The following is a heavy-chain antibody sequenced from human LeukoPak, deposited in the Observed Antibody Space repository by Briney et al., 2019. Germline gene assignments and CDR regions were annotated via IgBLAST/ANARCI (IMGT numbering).Heavy chain of an antibody. V-gene: IGHV3-21*01. D-gene: IGHD6-13*01. CDR2: ISSSSSYI. J-gene: IGHJ6*03. CDR3: ARILFGYSRSWWIMDV. CDR1: GFTFSSYW. Sequence: PGGSLRLSCAASGFTFSSYWTHWVRQAPGKGLEWVSSISSSSSYIYYADSVKGRFTISRDNAKNSLYLQMNSLRAEDTAVYYCARILFGYSRSWWIMDVWGKGTTVTVSS.